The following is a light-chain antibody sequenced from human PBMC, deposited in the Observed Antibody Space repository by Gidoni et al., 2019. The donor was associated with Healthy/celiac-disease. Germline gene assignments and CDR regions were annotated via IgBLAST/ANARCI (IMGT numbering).Light chain of an antibody. CDR1: SGYSNYK. Sequence: QPVLTQPPSASASLGASVTHTCTLSSGYSNYKVDWYQQRPGKGPRFVMRVGTGGIVGSKGDGIPDRFSVLGSGLNRYLTIKNIQEEDESDYHCGADHGSGSNFLVVFGGGTKLTVL. CDR2: VGTGGIVG. V-gene: IGLV9-49*01. J-gene: IGLJ2*01. CDR3: GADHGSGSNFLVV.